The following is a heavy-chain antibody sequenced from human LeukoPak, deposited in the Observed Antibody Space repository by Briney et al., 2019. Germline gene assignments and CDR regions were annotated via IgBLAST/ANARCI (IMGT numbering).Heavy chain of an antibody. CDR2: ISYDGSNK. Sequence: PGGSLRLSCAASGFTFSSYGMHWVRQAPGKGLEWVAVISYDGSNKYYADSVKGRFTISRDNSKNTLYLQMNSLRAEDTAVYYCAPHPGYSSGWSRDWFDPWGQGTLVTVSS. CDR3: APHPGYSSGWSRDWFDP. V-gene: IGHV3-30*03. J-gene: IGHJ5*02. CDR1: GFTFSSYG. D-gene: IGHD6-19*01.